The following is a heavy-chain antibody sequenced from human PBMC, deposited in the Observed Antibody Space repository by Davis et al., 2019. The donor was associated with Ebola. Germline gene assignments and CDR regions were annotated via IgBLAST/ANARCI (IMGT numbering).Heavy chain of an antibody. D-gene: IGHD2-2*01. CDR3: ARDAVPAAQDY. Sequence: GSLRLSCAAASGFAFSIHWMTWVRQAPGKGLEWVANIRQDGGETYYADSVKGRFAISRDNAKSSLYLQMDSLRAEDTAIYYCARDAVPAAQDYWGQGTLVTVSS. CDR1: GFAFSIHW. J-gene: IGHJ4*02. CDR2: IRQDGGET. V-gene: IGHV3-7*03.